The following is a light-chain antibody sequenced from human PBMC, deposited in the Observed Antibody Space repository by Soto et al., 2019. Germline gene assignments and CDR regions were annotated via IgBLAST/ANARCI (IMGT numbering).Light chain of an antibody. CDR1: QSVSSN. CDR2: GAS. J-gene: IGKJ1*01. Sequence: EIVMTQSPATLSVSPGERATLSSRASQSVSSNLAWYHHKPDPPPRLLIYGASTSATGIPARFSGSGSGTEFTLTISSLQSEDFAVYYCQQYNTAWTFGQGTKWIS. CDR3: QQYNTAWT. V-gene: IGKV3-15*01.